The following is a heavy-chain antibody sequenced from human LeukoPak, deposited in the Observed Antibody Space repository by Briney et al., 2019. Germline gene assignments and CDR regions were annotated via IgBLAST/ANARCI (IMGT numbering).Heavy chain of an antibody. CDR1: GGSFSGYY. D-gene: IGHD3-10*01. CDR3: ARGRITMVRGAMTYYFDY. Sequence: SEPLSLTCAVYGGSFSGYYWSWMRQPPGKGLEWLGEINHSGRTNYNPSLKSPVTISVDTSKNQFSLKLSSVTAADTAVYYCARGRITMVRGAMTYYFDYWGLGTLVTVSS. CDR2: INHSGRT. V-gene: IGHV4-34*01. J-gene: IGHJ4*02.